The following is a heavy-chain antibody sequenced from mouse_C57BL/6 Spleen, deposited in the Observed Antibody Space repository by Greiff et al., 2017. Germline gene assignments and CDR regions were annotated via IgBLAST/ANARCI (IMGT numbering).Heavy chain of an antibody. V-gene: IGHV14-1*01. D-gene: IGHD2-2*01. J-gene: IGHJ3*01. CDR2: IDPEDGDT. Sequence: VQLQQSGAELVRPGASVKLSCTASGFNIKDYYLHWVKQRPEQGLEWIGRIDPEDGDTEYAPKFQGKATMTADTSSNTAYLQLSSLTSEDTAVYYWTTYGYDGAWFAYWGQGTLVTVSA. CDR1: GFNIKDYY. CDR3: TTYGYDGAWFAY.